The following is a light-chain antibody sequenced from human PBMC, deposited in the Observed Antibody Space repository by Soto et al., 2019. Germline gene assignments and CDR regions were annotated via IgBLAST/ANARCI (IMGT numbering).Light chain of an antibody. V-gene: IGKV3-11*01. CDR2: DVS. CDR1: QSLDSS. CDR3: QLYAGSPMYT. J-gene: IGKJ2*01. Sequence: ESVLAQSPATLSLSPGERATLSCRASQSLDSSLAWFQQKPGQAPRLLIYDVSYRASGIPARFSGSGSGTDFTLTISSLEPEDFAVYYCQLYAGSPMYTFGQGTRLEIK.